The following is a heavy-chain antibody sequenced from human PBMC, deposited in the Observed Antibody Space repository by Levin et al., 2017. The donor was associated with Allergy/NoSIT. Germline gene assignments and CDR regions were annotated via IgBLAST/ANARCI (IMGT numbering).Heavy chain of an antibody. V-gene: IGHV4-34*01. CDR2: INHSGSA. CDR1: GGSFSGYY. D-gene: IGHD1-7*01. Sequence: SETLSLTCAVYGGSFSGYYWSWIRQPPGKGLEWIGEINHSGSANYNPSLKSRVTISVDTSKNQFSLKLSSVTAADTAVYYCARDGGITGTTSHWGQGTLVTVSS. J-gene: IGHJ4*02. CDR3: ARDGGITGTTSH.